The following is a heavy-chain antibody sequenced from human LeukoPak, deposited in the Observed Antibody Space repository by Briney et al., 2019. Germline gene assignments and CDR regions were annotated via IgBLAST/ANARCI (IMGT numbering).Heavy chain of an antibody. CDR2: ISYDGSNK. J-gene: IGHJ3*02. D-gene: IGHD3-10*01. CDR1: GFTFSSYA. Sequence: GRSLRLSCAASGFTFSSYAMHWVRQAPGKGLEWVAVISYDGSNKYYADSVKGRFTISRDNSKNTLYLQMNSLRAEDTAVYYCARARGITMVREVIKGDAFDIWGQGTMVTVSS. CDR3: ARARGITMVREVIKGDAFDI. V-gene: IGHV3-30-3*01.